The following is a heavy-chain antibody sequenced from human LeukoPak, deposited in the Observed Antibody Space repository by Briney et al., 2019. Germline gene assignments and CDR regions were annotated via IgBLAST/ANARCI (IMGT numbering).Heavy chain of an antibody. D-gene: IGHD3-10*02. CDR2: ISSSGSTI. CDR3: AELGITMIGGV. V-gene: IGHV3-48*04. J-gene: IGHJ6*04. CDR1: GFTFSSSG. Sequence: GGSLRLSCAASGFTFSSSGMSWVRQAPGKGLEWVSYISSSGSTIYYADSVKGRFTISRDNAKNSLCLQMNSLRAEDTAVYYCAELGITMIGGVWGKGTTVTISS.